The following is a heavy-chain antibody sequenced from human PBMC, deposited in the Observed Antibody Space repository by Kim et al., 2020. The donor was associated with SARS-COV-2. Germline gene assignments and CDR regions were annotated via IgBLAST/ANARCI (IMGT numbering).Heavy chain of an antibody. Sequence: NDYAVAVKSRIIINPDTSKNQFSLQLNSLTPEDTAVYYCARTVAGGHFDYWGQGTLVTVSS. CDR2: N. D-gene: IGHD6-19*01. CDR3: ARTVAGGHFDY. V-gene: IGHV6-1*01. J-gene: IGHJ4*02.